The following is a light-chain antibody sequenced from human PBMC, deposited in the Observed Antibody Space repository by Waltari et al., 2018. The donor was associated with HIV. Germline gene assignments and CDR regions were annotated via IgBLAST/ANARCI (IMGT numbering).Light chain of an antibody. CDR3: QQYGSSSPNT. CDR2: DAS. J-gene: IGKJ2*01. Sequence: IVLTQSPVPLSLSPGERATLSCRASQSVSSNYLAWYQQKPGQPPRLLIYDASSRAYGIPDRFSGSGSGTDFTLTISSLEPEDFARYYCQQYGSSSPNTFGQGTKVEI. V-gene: IGKV3-20*01. CDR1: QSVSSNY.